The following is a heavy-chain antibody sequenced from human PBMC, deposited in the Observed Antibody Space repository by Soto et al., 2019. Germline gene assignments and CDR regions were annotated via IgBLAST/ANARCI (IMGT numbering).Heavy chain of an antibody. CDR3: ARPHFGATTFDI. D-gene: IGHD5-12*01. V-gene: IGHV4-39*01. Sequence: QLQLQESGPGLVKPSETLSLTCTVSGGSISSRSYYWGWIRQPPGKGLEWIGSIYYSGSTYYNPSLKSRVTISVDTSKNQFPLKLSSVTAADTAVYYCARPHFGATTFDIWGQGTMVTVSS. J-gene: IGHJ3*02. CDR1: GGSISSRSYY. CDR2: IYYSGST.